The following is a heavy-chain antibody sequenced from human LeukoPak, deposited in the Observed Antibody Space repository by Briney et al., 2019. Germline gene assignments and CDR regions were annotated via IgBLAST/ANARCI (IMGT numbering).Heavy chain of an antibody. Sequence: PGGSLRLSCAASGFTFSSYSMNWVRQAPGKGLEWVSSISSSSSYIYYADSVKGRFTISRDNAKNSLYLQMNSLRAEDTAVYYCARSCELIYYYYYYMDVWGKGTTVTVSS. CDR2: ISSSSSYI. CDR1: GFTFSSYS. D-gene: IGHD2-15*01. V-gene: IGHV3-21*01. CDR3: ARSCELIYYYYYYMDV. J-gene: IGHJ6*03.